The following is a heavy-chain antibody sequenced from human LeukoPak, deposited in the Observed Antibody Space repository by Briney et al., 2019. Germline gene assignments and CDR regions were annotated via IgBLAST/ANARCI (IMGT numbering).Heavy chain of an antibody. Sequence: GGSLRLSCAASGFTFSSYAMSWVRQAPGKGLEWVSVIYSGGSTYYADSVKGRFTISRDNSKNTLYLQMNSLRAEDTAVYYCARVDPTNYYGSGSYYDYWGQGTLVTVSS. CDR1: GFTFSSYA. CDR2: IYSGGST. J-gene: IGHJ4*02. D-gene: IGHD3-10*01. CDR3: ARVDPTNYYGSGSYYDY. V-gene: IGHV3-66*01.